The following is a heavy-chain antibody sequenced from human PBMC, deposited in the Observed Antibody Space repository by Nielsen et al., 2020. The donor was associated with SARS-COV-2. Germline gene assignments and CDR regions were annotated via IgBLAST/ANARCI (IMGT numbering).Heavy chain of an antibody. CDR3: AKDRWLHNGPGYFVY. Sequence: GGSLRLSCAASGFTFSSYAMSWVRQAPGKGLEWVSVIYSGGSSTYYADSVKGRFTISRDNSKNTLYLQMNSLRAEDTAVYYCAKDRWLHNGPGYFVYWGQGTLVTVSS. CDR2: IYSGGSST. D-gene: IGHD5-12*01. CDR1: GFTFSSYA. V-gene: IGHV3-23*03. J-gene: IGHJ4*02.